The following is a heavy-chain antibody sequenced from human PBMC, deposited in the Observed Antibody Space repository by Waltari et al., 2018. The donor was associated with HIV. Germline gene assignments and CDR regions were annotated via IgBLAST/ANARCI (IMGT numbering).Heavy chain of an antibody. J-gene: IGHJ1*01. V-gene: IGHV1-2*02. Sequence: QVKLMQSGAEVKKPGASVKVSCKASGYTFTGYYMHWVRQAPGQGLEWMGWSNPNSGGTNYAQKLQGRVTMTRDTASSTAYMELSRLRSDDTAVYYCTRGLVYSSGWYAEYFQHWGQGTLVTVSS. CDR2: SNPNSGGT. D-gene: IGHD6-19*01. CDR1: GYTFTGYY. CDR3: TRGLVYSSGWYAEYFQH.